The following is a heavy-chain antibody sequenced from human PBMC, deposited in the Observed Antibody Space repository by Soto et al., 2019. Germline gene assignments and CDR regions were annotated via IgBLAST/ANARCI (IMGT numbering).Heavy chain of an antibody. D-gene: IGHD3-3*01. J-gene: IGHJ4*02. V-gene: IGHV4-30-4*01. CDR2: IYYSGST. CDR3: ASLKQSNDFWSGLDY. CDR1: GGSISSGDYY. Sequence: SETLSLTCTVSGGSISSGDYYWSWIRQPPGKGLEWIWYIYYSGSTYYNPSLKSRVTISVDTSKNQFSLKLSSVTAEDTAVYYCASLKQSNDFWSGLDYWGQGTLVTVSS.